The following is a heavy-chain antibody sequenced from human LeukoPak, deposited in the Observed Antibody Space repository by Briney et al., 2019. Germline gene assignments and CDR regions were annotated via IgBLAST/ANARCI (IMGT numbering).Heavy chain of an antibody. CDR3: AKANCGSECYYYLDS. Sequence: GGSLRLSCAASGFTFSTYSMNWVRQAPGKGLEWVSSITSPVGRMYYADSLKGRITISRDNARSTLYLQMNSLRAEDTAVYYCAKANCGSECYYYLDSWGQGTLVTVSS. CDR1: GFTFSTYS. J-gene: IGHJ4*02. V-gene: IGHV3-21*04. D-gene: IGHD2-21*01. CDR2: ITSPVGRM.